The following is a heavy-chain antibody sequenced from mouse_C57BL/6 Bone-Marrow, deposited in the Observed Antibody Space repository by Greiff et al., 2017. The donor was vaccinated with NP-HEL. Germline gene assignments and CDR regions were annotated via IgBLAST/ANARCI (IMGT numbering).Heavy chain of an antibody. D-gene: IGHD1-1*01. Sequence: EVMLVESGGGLVKPGGSLKLSCAASGFTFSDYGMHWVRQAPEKGLEWVAYISSGSSTIYYADTVKGRFTISRDNAKNTLFLQMTSLRSEDTAIYYCAIYYGSSAMDYWGQGTSVTVSS. CDR3: AIYYGSSAMDY. V-gene: IGHV5-17*01. CDR2: ISSGSSTI. CDR1: GFTFSDYG. J-gene: IGHJ4*01.